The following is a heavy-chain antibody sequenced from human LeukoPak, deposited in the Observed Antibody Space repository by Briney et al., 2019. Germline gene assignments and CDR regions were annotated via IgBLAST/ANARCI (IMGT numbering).Heavy chain of an antibody. D-gene: IGHD5-18*01. CDR3: ARSGYSYGYGWFDP. CDR1: GFTFSSYA. J-gene: IGHJ5*02. Sequence: PGGSLRLSCAASGFTFSSYAMHWVRQAPGKGLEWVAVISYDGSNKYYADSVKGRFTISRDNSKNTLYLQMNSLRAEDTAVYYCARSGYSYGYGWFDPWGQGTLVTVS. V-gene: IGHV3-30-3*01. CDR2: ISYDGSNK.